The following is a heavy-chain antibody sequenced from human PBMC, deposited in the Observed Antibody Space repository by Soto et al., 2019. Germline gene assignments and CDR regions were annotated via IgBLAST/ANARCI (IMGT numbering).Heavy chain of an antibody. CDR1: GYTFTSYG. V-gene: IGHV1-18*04. D-gene: IGHD3-22*01. J-gene: IGHJ4*02. CDR3: ARDHYYDSSGYSYYFDY. CDR2: ISAYNGNT. Sequence: GASVKVSCKASGYTFTSYGISWVRQAPGQGLEWMGWISAYNGNTNYAQKLQGRITMTTNTYTSTAYMELRSLRSDDTAVYYCARDHYYDSSGYSYYFDYWGQGTLVTVSS.